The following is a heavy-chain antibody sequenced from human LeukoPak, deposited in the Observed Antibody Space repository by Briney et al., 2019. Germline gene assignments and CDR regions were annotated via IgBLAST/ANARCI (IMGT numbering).Heavy chain of an antibody. V-gene: IGHV6-1*01. J-gene: IGHJ4*02. CDR1: GDSVSSNTAS. Sequence: SQTLSLTRAISGDSVSSNTASWNWIRQSPSRGLEWLGRTYYRSEWYYDYAVSVKSRITINPDTSRNQFSLQLNSVIPEDTAVYYCARDFDYWGQGTLVTVSS. CDR3: ARDFDY. CDR2: TYYRSEWYY.